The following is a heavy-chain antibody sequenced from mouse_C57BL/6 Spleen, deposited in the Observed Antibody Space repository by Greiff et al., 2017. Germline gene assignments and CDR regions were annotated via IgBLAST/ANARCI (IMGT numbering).Heavy chain of an antibody. Sequence: DVQLQESGPVLVKPGASVKMSCKASGYTFTDYYMNWVKQSHGKSLEWIGVINPYNGGTSYNQKFKGKATLTVDKSSSTAYMELNSLTSEDSAVYYCARRGLLYAMDYWGQGTSVTVSS. D-gene: IGHD2-3*01. V-gene: IGHV1-19*01. CDR1: GYTFTDYY. J-gene: IGHJ4*01. CDR2: INPYNGGT. CDR3: ARRGLLYAMDY.